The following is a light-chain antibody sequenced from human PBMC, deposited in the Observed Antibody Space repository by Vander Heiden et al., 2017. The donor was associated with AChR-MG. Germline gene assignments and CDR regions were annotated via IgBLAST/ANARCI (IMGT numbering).Light chain of an antibody. Sequence: DIQMTQSPSTLSASVGDRVTITCRASQSISSWLAWYQQKPGKAPKLLIYDASSLESGVPSRFSGSGSGTEFTLTISSLHPDDFATYYCQQDNSYLWTFGQGTKVEIK. V-gene: IGKV1-5*01. CDR3: QQDNSYLWT. CDR1: QSISSW. J-gene: IGKJ1*01. CDR2: DAS.